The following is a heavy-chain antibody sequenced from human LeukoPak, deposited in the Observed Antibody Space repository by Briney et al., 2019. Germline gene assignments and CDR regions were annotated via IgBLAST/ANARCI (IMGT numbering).Heavy chain of an antibody. CDR2: NYYSGST. V-gene: IGHV4-30-4*01. J-gene: IGHJ3*02. CDR3: ARDLAYCSGGSCYDDAFDI. CDR1: GGSISSGDYY. D-gene: IGHD2-15*01. Sequence: SETLSLTCTVSGGSISSGDYYWSWIRQPPGKGLEWIGYNYYSGSTYYNPSLKSRVTISVDTSKNQFSLKLSSVTAADTAVYYCARDLAYCSGGSCYDDAFDIWGQGTMVTVSS.